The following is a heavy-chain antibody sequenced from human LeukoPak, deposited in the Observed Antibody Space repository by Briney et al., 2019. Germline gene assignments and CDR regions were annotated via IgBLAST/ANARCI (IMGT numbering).Heavy chain of an antibody. D-gene: IGHD4-11*01. J-gene: IGHJ4*02. CDR3: ARDGATTVTFFDY. CDR1: GFTFSSYW. Sequence: GGSLRLSCAASGFTFSSYWMHWVRQAPGKGLVWVSRIKSDGSSISYADSVKGRFTISGDNAKNTLYLQMNSLRAEDTAVYYCARDGATTVTFFDYWGQGTLVTVSS. V-gene: IGHV3-74*01. CDR2: IKSDGSSI.